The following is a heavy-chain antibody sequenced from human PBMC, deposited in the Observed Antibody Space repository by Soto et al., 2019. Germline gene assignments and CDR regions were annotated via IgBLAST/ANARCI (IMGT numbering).Heavy chain of an antibody. V-gene: IGHV4-30-2*01. J-gene: IGHJ4*02. CDR1: GGSISSGGYS. D-gene: IGHD3-16*01. Sequence: PSETLSLTCAVSGGSISSGGYSWSWIRQPPGKGLEWIGYIYHSGSTYYNPSLKSRVTISVDRSKNQFSLKLSSVTAADTAVYYCARSRDYVEMATMGGTYEEVRYFDYWGQGTLVTVSS. CDR3: ARSRDYVEMATMGGTYEEVRYFDY. CDR2: IYHSGST.